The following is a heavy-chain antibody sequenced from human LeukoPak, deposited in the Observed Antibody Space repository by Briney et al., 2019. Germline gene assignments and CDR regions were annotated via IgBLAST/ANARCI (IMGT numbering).Heavy chain of an antibody. Sequence: PSETLSLTCTVSGGSISSYYWSWIRQPPGKGLEWIGYIYYSGSTNYNPSLKSRVTISVDTSKNQFSLKLSSVTAADTAVYYCARHPFSQQLWFDPWGQGTLVTVSS. CDR1: GGSISSYY. V-gene: IGHV4-59*08. D-gene: IGHD6-13*01. CDR2: IYYSGST. J-gene: IGHJ5*02. CDR3: ARHPFSQQLWFDP.